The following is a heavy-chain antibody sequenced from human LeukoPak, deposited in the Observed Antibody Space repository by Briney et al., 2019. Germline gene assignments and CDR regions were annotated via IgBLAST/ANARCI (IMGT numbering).Heavy chain of an antibody. CDR2: ISAYNGNT. CDR1: GYTFTSYG. CDR3: ARESERYGSGRLAGANAFDI. D-gene: IGHD6-19*01. V-gene: IGHV1-18*01. Sequence: ASVKVSCKASGYTFTSYGISWVRQAPGQGLEWMGWISAYNGNTNYAQKFQGRVTMTTDTSTSTAYMELRSLRSDDTAVYYCARESERYGSGRLAGANAFDIWGQGTMVTVSS. J-gene: IGHJ3*02.